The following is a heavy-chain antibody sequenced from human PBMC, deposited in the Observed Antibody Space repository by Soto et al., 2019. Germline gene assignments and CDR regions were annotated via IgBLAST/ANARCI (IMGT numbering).Heavy chain of an antibody. Sequence: VSVKVSCKASGFSFTGYYIHWLRQAPGQGLEWMGWINAHSGGTEYAQKYQGRVTLTRDTSIATAYLTLTSLTSDDTALYYCAKDLTRQLAYWLDPWGQGTQLTVSS. CDR3: AKDLTRQLAYWLDP. V-gene: IGHV1-2*02. CDR2: INAHSGGT. D-gene: IGHD6-6*01. J-gene: IGHJ5*02. CDR1: GFSFTGYY.